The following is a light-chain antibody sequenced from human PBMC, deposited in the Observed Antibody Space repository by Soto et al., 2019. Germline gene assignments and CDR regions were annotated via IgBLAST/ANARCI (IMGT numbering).Light chain of an antibody. J-gene: IGKJ5*01. CDR1: QSVSSN. Sequence: MMMTQSPATLSVSPGERATLSCRASQSVSSNLAWYQQKPGQAPRLLIYGASTRATGIPARFSGSGSGTEFTLTINSLQSEDSAVYYCQQHNQWPITFGQGTRLEIK. CDR3: QQHNQWPIT. V-gene: IGKV3-15*01. CDR2: GAS.